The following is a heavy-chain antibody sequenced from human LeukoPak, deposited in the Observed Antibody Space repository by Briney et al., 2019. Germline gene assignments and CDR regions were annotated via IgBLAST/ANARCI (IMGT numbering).Heavy chain of an antibody. Sequence: PSETLSLTCTVSGGSIISYYWSWIRQPAGKGLEWIGRIYTSGSTNYNPSLKSRVTMSVDTSKNQFSLKLSSVTAADTAVYYCARARGSYLPSYYYYYMDVWGKGTTVTVSS. CDR1: GGSIISYY. D-gene: IGHD1-26*01. CDR3: ARARGSYLPSYYYYYMDV. J-gene: IGHJ6*03. V-gene: IGHV4-4*07. CDR2: IYTSGST.